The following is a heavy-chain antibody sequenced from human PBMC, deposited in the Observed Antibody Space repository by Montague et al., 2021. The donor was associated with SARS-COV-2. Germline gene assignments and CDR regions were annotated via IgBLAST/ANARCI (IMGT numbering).Heavy chain of an antibody. CDR3: ARDSGYYDSSGYSYDAFDI. V-gene: IGHV4-31*03. CDR1: GGSISSGGYY. Sequence: TLSLTCTVSGGSISSGGYYWSWIRQHPGKGLEWIGCIYHTGSTHYNPSLKSRVTISKETSKNHFSLNLSSVTAADSAVYYCARDSGYYDSSGYSYDAFDIWGQGTKVTVSS. CDR2: IYHTGST. J-gene: IGHJ3*02. D-gene: IGHD3-22*01.